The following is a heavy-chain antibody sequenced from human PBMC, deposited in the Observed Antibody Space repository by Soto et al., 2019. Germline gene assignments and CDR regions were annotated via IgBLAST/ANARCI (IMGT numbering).Heavy chain of an antibody. Sequence: EVQLLESGGGLVQPGGSLRLSCAASGFTFSSYAMSWVRQAPGKGLEWVSAISGSGGSTYYADSVKGRFTISRDNSKNTLYLQMNSLRAEDTAVYYCARVSPYAWSDGVVYFDYWGQGTLVTVSS. CDR1: GFTFSSYA. CDR2: ISGSGGST. V-gene: IGHV3-23*01. CDR3: ARVSPYAWSDGVVYFDY. J-gene: IGHJ4*02. D-gene: IGHD3-3*01.